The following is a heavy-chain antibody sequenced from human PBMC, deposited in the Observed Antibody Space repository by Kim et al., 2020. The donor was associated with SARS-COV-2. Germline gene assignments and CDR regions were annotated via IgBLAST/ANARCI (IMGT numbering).Heavy chain of an antibody. D-gene: IGHD3-10*01. V-gene: IGHV4-61*02. J-gene: IGHJ6*02. CDR1: GGSISSGSYY. CDR3: AGSLWFGKYGMDV. Sequence: SETLSLTCTVSGGSISSGSYYWSWIRQPAGKGLEWIGRIYTSGSTNYNPSLKSRFTISVDTSKNQFSLKLSDVTAADTAVYYYAGSLWFGKYGMDVWGQGTTVTVSS. CDR2: IYTSGST.